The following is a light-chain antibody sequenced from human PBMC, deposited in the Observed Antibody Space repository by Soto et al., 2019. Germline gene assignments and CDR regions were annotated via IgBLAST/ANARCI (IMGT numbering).Light chain of an antibody. V-gene: IGKV3-20*01. CDR3: QQYGGSPRT. Sequence: EIVMTQSPATLSVSPGERATLSCRASQSVSSNLAWYQQKPGQAPRLLIYGASSRATGIPDRFSGSGSGPDFTLTISRLEPEDFAVYYCQQYGGSPRTFGQGTKVDI. J-gene: IGKJ1*01. CDR2: GAS. CDR1: QSVSSN.